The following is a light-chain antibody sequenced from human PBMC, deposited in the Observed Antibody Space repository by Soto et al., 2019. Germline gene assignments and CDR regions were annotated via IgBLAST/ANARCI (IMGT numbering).Light chain of an antibody. CDR2: STS. CDR3: QQTHSLPWT. V-gene: IGKV1-12*01. J-gene: IGKJ1*01. CDR1: QDISSW. Sequence: DIQVTQSPSSVAASVGDRVTITCRASQDISSWLTWYQLKPGKAPKFLIYSTSSVHSGVSPRFSGRRSGTDFILTISSLQPEDFATYYCQQTHSLPWTFGQGTKVEI.